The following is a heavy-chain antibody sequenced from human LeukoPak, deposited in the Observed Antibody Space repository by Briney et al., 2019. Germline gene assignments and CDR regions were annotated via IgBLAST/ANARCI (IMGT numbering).Heavy chain of an antibody. J-gene: IGHJ4*02. Sequence: GGSLRLSCAASGFTFSSYGMHWVRQAPGKGLEWVAVISYDGSDKFYADSVKGRFTISRDSSKNTLYLQMNSLRPEDTAVYYCARARPSMWIDYWGQGTLVTVSS. CDR3: ARARPSMWIDY. D-gene: IGHD5-12*01. CDR2: ISYDGSDK. V-gene: IGHV3-30*19. CDR1: GFTFSSYG.